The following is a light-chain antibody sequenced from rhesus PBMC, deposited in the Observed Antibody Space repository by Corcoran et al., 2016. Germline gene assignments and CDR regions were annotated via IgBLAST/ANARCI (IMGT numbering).Light chain of an antibody. Sequence: DIQMTQSPSSLSASVGDRVTITCRASQGISSYLAWYQQKPGKAPKLLIYAASTLQSGVPSRISGSGSGTDFTLTISSLQPEDFATYYCQQHNSYPLTFGGGTKVELK. V-gene: IGKV1-25*01. CDR1: QGISSY. CDR2: AAS. J-gene: IGKJ4*01. CDR3: QQHNSYPLT.